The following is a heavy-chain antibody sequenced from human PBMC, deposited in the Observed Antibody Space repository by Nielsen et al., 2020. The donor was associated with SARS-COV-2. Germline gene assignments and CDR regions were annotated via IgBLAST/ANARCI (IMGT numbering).Heavy chain of an antibody. CDR2: IYYDGSKK. D-gene: IGHD3-10*01. Sequence: GGSLRLSCAASGFTFSSYGMHWVRQAPGKGLEWVAIIYYDGSKKYYADSVNGRFTISRDNSKNTLYLQMNSLRGEDTAVYYCARVPWRFGELSWGQGTLVTVSS. J-gene: IGHJ5*02. V-gene: IGHV3-33*01. CDR3: ARVPWRFGELS. CDR1: GFTFSSYG.